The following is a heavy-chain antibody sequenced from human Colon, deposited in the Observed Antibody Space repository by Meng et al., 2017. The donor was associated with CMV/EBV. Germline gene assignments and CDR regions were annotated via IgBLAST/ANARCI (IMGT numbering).Heavy chain of an antibody. J-gene: IGHJ6*02. CDR2: IKQDGSEK. V-gene: IGHV3-7*01. D-gene: IGHD1-26*01. CDR1: GFTFSSYW. Sequence: GESLKISCAASGFTFSSYWMSWVRQAPGKGLEWVANIKQDGSEKYYVDSVKGRFTISRDNAKNSLYLQMNSLRAEDTAVYYCARVPIVSSGSYYFYYYYGMDVWGPGTTVTVSS. CDR3: ARVPIVSSGSYYFYYYYGMDV.